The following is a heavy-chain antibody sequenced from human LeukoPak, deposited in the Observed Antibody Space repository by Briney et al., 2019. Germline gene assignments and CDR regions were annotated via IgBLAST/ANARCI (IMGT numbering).Heavy chain of an antibody. V-gene: IGHV3-30*09. J-gene: IGHJ6*03. CDR3: AKDGDSTGYYSSYYNHMDV. Sequence: GGSLRLSCAASEFTFSIYAMHWVRQAPGKGLEWVAVISYDGDKKYYADSVKGRFAISRDNSKNTVYLQMNSLRAEDTAIYYCAKDGDSTGYYSSYYNHMDVWGKGTSVTISS. CDR1: EFTFSIYA. D-gene: IGHD3-22*01. CDR2: ISYDGDKK.